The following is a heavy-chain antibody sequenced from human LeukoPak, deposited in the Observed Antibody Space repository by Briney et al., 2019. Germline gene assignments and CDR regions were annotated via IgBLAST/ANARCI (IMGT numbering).Heavy chain of an antibody. J-gene: IGHJ6*02. Sequence: GGSLRLSCAASGFTFSNAWMSWVRQAPGKGLEWVGRIKSKTDGGTTDYVAPVKGRFTISRDDSKNTLYVQMNSLKTEDTAVYYCTTDLWFGEFGLDVWGQGTTVIVSS. CDR1: GFTFSNAW. V-gene: IGHV3-15*01. CDR3: TTDLWFGEFGLDV. CDR2: IKSKTDGGTT. D-gene: IGHD3-10*01.